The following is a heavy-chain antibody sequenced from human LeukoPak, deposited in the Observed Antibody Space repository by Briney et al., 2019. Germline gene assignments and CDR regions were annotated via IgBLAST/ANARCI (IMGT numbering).Heavy chain of an antibody. D-gene: IGHD4-11*01. Sequence: PSETLSLTCAVSGGSISSSNWWSWVRQPPGKGLEWIGEIYHSGSTNYNPSLKSRVTISVDKSKNQFSLKLSSVTAADTAVHYCARDRSNYLGGYYYYGMDVWGQGTTVTVSS. CDR2: IYHSGST. CDR3: ARDRSNYLGGYYYYGMDV. CDR1: GGSISSSNW. V-gene: IGHV4-4*02. J-gene: IGHJ6*02.